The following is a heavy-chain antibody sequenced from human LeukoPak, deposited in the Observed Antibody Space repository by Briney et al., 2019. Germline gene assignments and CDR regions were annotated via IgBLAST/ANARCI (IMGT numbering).Heavy chain of an antibody. Sequence: SETLSLTCIVSGASITTYSWNWLRQSPGKGLEWIGYFSLGGSGATSYTSSLKSRVTISRDTSKNQLSLKLTSVTAADTAVYYCARWDDSAWAFGTWGPGTLVTVSS. V-gene: IGHV4-59*08. D-gene: IGHD6-19*01. J-gene: IGHJ5*02. CDR3: ARWDDSAWAFGT. CDR1: GASITTYS. CDR2: FSLGGSGAT.